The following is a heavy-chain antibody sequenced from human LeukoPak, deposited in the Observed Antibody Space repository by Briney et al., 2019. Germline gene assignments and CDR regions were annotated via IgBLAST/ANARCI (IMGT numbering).Heavy chain of an antibody. CDR1: GGSLCNYY. CDR2: SYYRGCS. V-gene: IGHV4-59*08. D-gene: IGHD5-24*01. Sequence: SETLSLTCCVSGGSLCNYYGGWIRQAAGGGLEGFGYSYYRGCSNYQPSPKSRVTISVDTSKNQFSLQVTSVTAADTAVYYCARRHRRDGYERFDYWGQGTLATVSS. CDR3: ARRHRRDGYERFDY. J-gene: IGHJ4*02.